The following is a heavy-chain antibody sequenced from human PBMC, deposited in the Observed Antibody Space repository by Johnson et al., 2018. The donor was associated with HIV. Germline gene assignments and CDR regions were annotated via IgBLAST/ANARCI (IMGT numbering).Heavy chain of an antibody. J-gene: IGHJ3*02. D-gene: IGHD1-26*01. Sequence: QVQLVESGGGVVQPGRSLRLSCAASGFTFSSYAMHWVRKAPGKGLEWVAVISYDGSNKYYADSVKGRFTISRDNSKNTLYLQMNSLRAEDTAVYYCARDGEWELEDAFDIWGQGTMVTVSS. CDR3: ARDGEWELEDAFDI. CDR2: ISYDGSNK. CDR1: GFTFSSYA. V-gene: IGHV3-30*04.